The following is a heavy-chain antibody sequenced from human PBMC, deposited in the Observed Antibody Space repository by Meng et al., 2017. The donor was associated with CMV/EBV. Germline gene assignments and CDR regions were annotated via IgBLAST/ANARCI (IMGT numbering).Heavy chain of an antibody. J-gene: IGHJ6*02. CDR3: AKDQSGGSSYGILYGMDV. CDR2: IWYDGSNK. CDR1: GFTFSSYG. Sequence: GESLKISCAASGFTFSSYGMHWVRQAPGKGLEWVAVIWYDGSNKYYADSVKGRFTISRDNSKNTLYLQMNSLRAEDTAVYYCAKDQSGGSSYGILYGMDVWGQGTTVTVSS. D-gene: IGHD6-13*01. V-gene: IGHV3-33*06.